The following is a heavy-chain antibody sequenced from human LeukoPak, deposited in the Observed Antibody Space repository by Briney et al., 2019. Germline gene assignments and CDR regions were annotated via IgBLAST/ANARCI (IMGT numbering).Heavy chain of an antibody. CDR3: ARGPPNWGYDY. CDR1: RFTVSSNY. J-gene: IGHJ4*02. D-gene: IGHD7-27*01. CDR2: IHDGGST. Sequence: GGSLRLSCAASRFTVSSNYMSWVRQAPGKGLEWVSVIHDGGSTYYADSVKGRFTISRDNSKNTVYLQMNSLRAGDTAVYYCARGPPNWGYDYWGPGTLVTVSS. V-gene: IGHV3-53*01.